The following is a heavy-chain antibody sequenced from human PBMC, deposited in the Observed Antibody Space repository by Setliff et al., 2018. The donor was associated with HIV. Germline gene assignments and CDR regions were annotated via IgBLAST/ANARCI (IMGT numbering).Heavy chain of an antibody. Sequence: SETLSLTCTVSGDSVSSASYYWSWIRQPPGKGLEWIGYIYYSGTTQYNPSLKSRVTISVDTSKNQFSLKLSSVTAADTAVYYCASEAWTSYRSSSGYYYYYMDVWGKGTTVTVSS. V-gene: IGHV4-61*01. CDR2: IYYSGTT. D-gene: IGHD6-6*01. J-gene: IGHJ6*03. CDR3: ASEAWTSYRSSSGYYYYYMDV. CDR1: GDSVSSASYY.